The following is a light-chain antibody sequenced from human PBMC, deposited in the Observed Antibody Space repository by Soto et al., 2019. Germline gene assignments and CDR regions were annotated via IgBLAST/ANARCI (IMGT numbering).Light chain of an antibody. CDR3: QSYDTSLSGSEV. V-gene: IGLV1-40*01. Sequence: LTQPPSVSGAPGQRVTISCTGSSSNIGAGHDVHWYQHLPGTAPKLLIYGNGNRPSGIPDRFSGSKSGTSASLAITGLQAEDEADYYCQSYDTSLSGSEVFGTGTKVTVL. CDR2: GNG. J-gene: IGLJ1*01. CDR1: SSNIGAGHD.